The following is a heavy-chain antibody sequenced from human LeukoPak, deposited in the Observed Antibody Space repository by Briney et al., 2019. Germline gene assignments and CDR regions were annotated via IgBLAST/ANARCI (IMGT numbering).Heavy chain of an antibody. CDR2: ISYSGST. CDR3: ARNPGTSTLDY. V-gene: IGHV4-39*01. J-gene: IGHJ4*02. CDR1: GVSISSNSQY. D-gene: IGHD5/OR15-5a*01. Sequence: SETLSLTCTVSGVSISSNSQYWAWIRQPPGKGLGWLGTISYSGSTHYNPSLKSRVTISLDTTKNQFSLKLSSMTAADTAVYYCARNPGTSTLDYWGQGTLVTVSS.